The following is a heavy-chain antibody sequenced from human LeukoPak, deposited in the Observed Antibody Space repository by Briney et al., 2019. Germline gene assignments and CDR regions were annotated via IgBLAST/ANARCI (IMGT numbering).Heavy chain of an antibody. CDR3: AKRPVYDSSGYYFDY. V-gene: IGHV3-11*01. CDR2: ISSSGSTI. Sequence: GGSLRLSCAASGFTFSDYYMSWIRQAPGKGLEWVSYISSSGSTIYYADSVKGRFTISRDNSKNTLYLQMNSLRAEDTAVYYCAKRPVYDSSGYYFDYWGQGTLVTVSS. D-gene: IGHD3-22*01. CDR1: GFTFSDYY. J-gene: IGHJ4*02.